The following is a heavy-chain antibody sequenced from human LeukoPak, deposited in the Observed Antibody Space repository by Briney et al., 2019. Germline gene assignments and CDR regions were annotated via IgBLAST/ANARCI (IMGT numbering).Heavy chain of an antibody. V-gene: IGHV3-9*01. Sequence: PGGSLRLSCAASGFTFYDYAMHWVRQAPGKGLEWVSGISWNSGSIGYADSVKGRFTISKDNAKNTVYLQMNSLRAEDTAVYYCVSFYETYWGRGTLVTVSS. D-gene: IGHD2/OR15-2a*01. J-gene: IGHJ4*02. CDR1: GFTFYDYA. CDR2: ISWNSGSI. CDR3: VSFYETY.